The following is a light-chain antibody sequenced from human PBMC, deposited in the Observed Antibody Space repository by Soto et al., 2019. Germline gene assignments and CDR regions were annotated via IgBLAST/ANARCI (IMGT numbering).Light chain of an antibody. CDR2: DAS. CDR3: QQRSNWPPTWT. J-gene: IGKJ1*01. V-gene: IGKV3-11*01. CDR1: QSVSYY. Sequence: EIVLTQSPGTLSLSPGERATLSCRASQSVSYYLAWYQQKPGQAPRLLIYDASSRATGIPARFSGSGSGTDFTLTISSLEPEDFAVYYCQQRSNWPPTWTFGQGTKVDI.